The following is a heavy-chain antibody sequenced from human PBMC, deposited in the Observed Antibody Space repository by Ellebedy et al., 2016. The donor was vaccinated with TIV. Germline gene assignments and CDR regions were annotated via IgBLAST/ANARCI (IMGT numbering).Heavy chain of an antibody. D-gene: IGHD3-9*01. J-gene: IGHJ4*02. CDR2: INPKSGGT. CDR1: GYIFTDWY. Sequence: ASVKVSCKASGYIFTDWYLHWVRQAPGQGLEWMGWINPKSGGTNYAQKLQGRVIMTRDTSIATAYMDLRRLKYDDTAVYFCARGSDFLTGGDFDTWGQGTLVSVS. V-gene: IGHV1-2*02. CDR3: ARGSDFLTGGDFDT.